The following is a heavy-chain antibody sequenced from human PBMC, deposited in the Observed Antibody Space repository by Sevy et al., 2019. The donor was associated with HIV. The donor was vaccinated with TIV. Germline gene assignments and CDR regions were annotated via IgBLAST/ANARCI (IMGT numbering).Heavy chain of an antibody. CDR1: GGSFSGYY. J-gene: IGHJ3*02. D-gene: IGHD2-2*01. CDR2: INHSGST. CDR3: ARHCSSTSCSHAFDI. V-gene: IGHV4-34*01. Sequence: SETLSLTCAVYGGSFSGYYWSWIRQPPGKGLEWIEEINHSGSTNYNPPLKSRVTISGDTSKNQFSLKLSSVTAADTAVYYCARHCSSTSCSHAFDIWGQGTIVTVSS.